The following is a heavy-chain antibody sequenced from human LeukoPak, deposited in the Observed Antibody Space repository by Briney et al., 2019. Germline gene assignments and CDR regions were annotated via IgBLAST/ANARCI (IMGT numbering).Heavy chain of an antibody. D-gene: IGHD6-13*01. CDR3: ARDGSSSWYLSFNWFDP. CDR1: GYTFTSFY. J-gene: IGHJ5*02. Sequence: ASVKVSCKASGYTFTSFYMHWVRQAPGQGLEWMGWINPNSGGTNYAQKFQGRVTMTRDTSISTAYMELSRLRSDDTAVYYCARDGSSSWYLSFNWFDPWGQGTLVTVSS. V-gene: IGHV1-2*02. CDR2: INPNSGGT.